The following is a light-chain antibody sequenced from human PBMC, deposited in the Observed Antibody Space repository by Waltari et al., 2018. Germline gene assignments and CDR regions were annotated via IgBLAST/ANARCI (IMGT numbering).Light chain of an antibody. CDR2: YDS. V-gene: IGLV3-21*04. CDR3: LVWHSTTDHHGV. J-gene: IGLJ2*01. CDR1: NIGSKS. Sequence: SYVVTQSPSVSVAPGETARITCGGDNIGSKSVHWYQQRPGQAPVLVISYDSDRPSGIPVRFSGSNSGNTATLTISWVEAEDAADYYCLVWHSTTDHHGVFGGGTKLTVL.